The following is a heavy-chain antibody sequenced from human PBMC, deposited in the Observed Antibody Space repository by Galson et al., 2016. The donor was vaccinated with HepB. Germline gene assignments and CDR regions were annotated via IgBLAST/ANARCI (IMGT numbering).Heavy chain of an antibody. J-gene: IGHJ4*02. V-gene: IGHV3-21*01. Sequence: SLRLSCAASGFTFSDYSMSWVRQAPGKGLEWVSFITGRSYTYKHYADPVRGRFTISRDAAKNSLFLQMNSLTAEDTAVYFCARASYYGNTGYYYFYYWGQGALVTVSS. CDR3: ARASYYGNTGYYYFYY. CDR2: ITGRSYTYK. CDR1: GFTFSDYS. D-gene: IGHD3-22*01.